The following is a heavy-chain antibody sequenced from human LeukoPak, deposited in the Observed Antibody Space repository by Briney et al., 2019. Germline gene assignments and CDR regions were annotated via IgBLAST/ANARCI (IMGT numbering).Heavy chain of an antibody. V-gene: IGHV1-2*02. D-gene: IGHD5-24*01. CDR3: ARTIFALRDYYYYMDV. J-gene: IGHJ6*03. CDR2: INPTNGGT. Sequence: ASVKVSCKAFGNTFTDYYMHWVRQAPGQGLEWMGWINPTNGGTNYAQKFQGRVTMTRDTSISTVYMELSRLRSDDTAVYYCARTIFALRDYYYYMDVWGKGTTVIVSS. CDR1: GNTFTDYY.